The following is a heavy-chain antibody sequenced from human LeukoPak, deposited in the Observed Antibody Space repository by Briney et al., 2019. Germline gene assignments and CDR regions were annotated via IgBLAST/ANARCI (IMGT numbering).Heavy chain of an antibody. CDR2: ISWNSGSI. CDR1: GFTFDDYA. Sequence: GGSLRLSCAASGFTFDDYAMHWVRQAPGKGLEWVSGISWNSGSIGYADSVKGRFTISRDNAKKSLYLQLKSLRGDDTAVYYCASSGNGDYALDYWGQGTLVTVSS. CDR3: ASSGNGDYALDY. D-gene: IGHD4-17*01. V-gene: IGHV3-9*01. J-gene: IGHJ4*02.